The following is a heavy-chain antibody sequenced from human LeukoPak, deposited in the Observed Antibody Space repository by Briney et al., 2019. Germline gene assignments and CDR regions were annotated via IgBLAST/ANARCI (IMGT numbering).Heavy chain of an antibody. J-gene: IGHJ4*02. CDR1: GFTFSSYS. D-gene: IGHD2-2*01. Sequence: GGSLRLSCAASGFTFSSYSMHRVRQAPGKGLEWVSSISSSSSYVYYADSVKGRFTISRDNAKNSLYLQMNSLRAEDTAVYYCAREGVVVPAAPLDYWGQGTLVTVSS. CDR2: ISSSSSYV. V-gene: IGHV3-21*01. CDR3: AREGVVVPAAPLDY.